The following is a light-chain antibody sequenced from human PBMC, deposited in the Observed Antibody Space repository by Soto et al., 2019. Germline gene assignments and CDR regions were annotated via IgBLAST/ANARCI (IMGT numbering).Light chain of an antibody. CDR3: SSYVGTNNYV. V-gene: IGLV2-8*01. CDR1: SSDVGGYNY. J-gene: IGLJ1*01. CDR2: EVY. Sequence: QSALTQPPSASGSPGQSVTISCTGTSSDVGGYNYVSWYQHHPGKAPKLIIYEVYKRPSGVPDRFSGSKSGNTAALTVSGLQAEDEADYYCSSYVGTNNYVFGTGTKVTVL.